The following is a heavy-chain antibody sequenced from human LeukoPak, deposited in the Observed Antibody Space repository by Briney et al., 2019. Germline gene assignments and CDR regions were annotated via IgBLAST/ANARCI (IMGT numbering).Heavy chain of an antibody. Sequence: SETLSLTCTVSGGSISSSNYYWGWIRQPPGKGLEWIGSIYYDGSTYYNPSLKSRVTISVDTSKNQFSLKLSSVTAADTAVYFCARDRQQLVRGDYFDYWGQGTLVTVSS. D-gene: IGHD6-13*01. CDR3: ARDRQQLVRGDYFDY. CDR2: IYYDGST. CDR1: GGSISSSNYY. J-gene: IGHJ4*02. V-gene: IGHV4-39*07.